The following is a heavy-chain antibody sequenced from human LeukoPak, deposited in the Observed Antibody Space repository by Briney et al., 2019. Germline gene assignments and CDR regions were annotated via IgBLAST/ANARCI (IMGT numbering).Heavy chain of an antibody. D-gene: IGHD3-22*01. J-gene: IGHJ4*02. CDR1: GDSVSGSSPA. CDR2: TYYRSRWFT. V-gene: IGHV6-1*01. CDR3: AKYLMVLTYYYDSSGYYYASSSDY. Sequence: SQTLSLTCAISGDSVSGSSPAWNWIRQSPSRGLEWLGRTYYRSRWFTDYAAFVGGRTSLNPDTTKTQFSLHLNLVTPEDTAIYYCAKYLMVLTYYYDSSGYYYASSSDYWGQGALVTVSS.